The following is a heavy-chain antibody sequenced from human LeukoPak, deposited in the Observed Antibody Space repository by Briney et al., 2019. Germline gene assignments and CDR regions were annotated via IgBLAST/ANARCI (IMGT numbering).Heavy chain of an antibody. D-gene: IGHD1-26*01. J-gene: IGHJ3*02. CDR1: GSYISSYY. V-gene: IGHV4-59*01. CDR2: IYYSGST. CDR3: ARSWDPPAFDI. Sequence: WETLSLTCTGSGSYISSYYWGWVRQPPGKGLEWIGYIYYSGSTNYNPSLKSRVTISVDTSKNQFSLKLSSVTAADTAVYYCARSWDPPAFDIWGQGTMVTVSS.